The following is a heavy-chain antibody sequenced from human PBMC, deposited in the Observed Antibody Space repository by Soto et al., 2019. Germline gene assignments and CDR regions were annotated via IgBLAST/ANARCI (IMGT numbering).Heavy chain of an antibody. CDR1: GFTFSIYA. CDR2: ISGSGGST. Sequence: EVQLLESGGGLVQPGGSLRLSCAAAGFTFSIYAMSWVRQAPGKGLEWVSAISGSGGSTYYADSVKGRFTISRDNSKNPLYHPMNSLRAHDPAVYYCAKATRGGAATIMRDYWGQGTLVTVAP. V-gene: IGHV3-23*01. D-gene: IGHD6-13*01. J-gene: IGHJ4*02. CDR3: AKATRGGAATIMRDY.